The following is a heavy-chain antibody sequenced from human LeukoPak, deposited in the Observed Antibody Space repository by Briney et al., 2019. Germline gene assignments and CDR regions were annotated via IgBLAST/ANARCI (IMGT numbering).Heavy chain of an antibody. CDR3: ARDSQVVPAEGWFDP. J-gene: IGHJ5*02. Sequence: GASVKVSCKASGYTFTSYGISWVRQAPGQGLEWMGWISAYNGNTNYAQKLQGRVTMTTDTSTSTAYMELRSLRSDDTAVYYCARDSQVVPAEGWFDPWGQGTLVTVSS. D-gene: IGHD2-2*01. CDR1: GYTFTSYG. V-gene: IGHV1-18*01. CDR2: ISAYNGNT.